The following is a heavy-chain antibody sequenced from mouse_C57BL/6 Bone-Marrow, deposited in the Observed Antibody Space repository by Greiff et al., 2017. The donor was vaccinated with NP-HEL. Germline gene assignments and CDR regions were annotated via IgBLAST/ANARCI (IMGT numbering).Heavy chain of an antibody. D-gene: IGHD5-5*01. J-gene: IGHJ1*03. Sequence: VQLQQSGAELVRPGTSVKVSCKASGYAFTNYLIEWVKQRPGQGLEWIGVINPGSGGTNYNEKFKGKATLTADKSSSTAYMQLSSLTSEDSAVYFCARFLPSPPYWYFDVWGTGTTVTVSS. CDR1: GYAFTNYL. CDR2: INPGSGGT. V-gene: IGHV1-54*01. CDR3: ARFLPSPPYWYFDV.